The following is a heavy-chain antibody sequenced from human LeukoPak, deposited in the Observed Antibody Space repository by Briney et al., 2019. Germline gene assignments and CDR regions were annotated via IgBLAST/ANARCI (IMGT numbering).Heavy chain of an antibody. D-gene: IGHD3-22*01. CDR1: GFTFDDYG. CDR2: INWNGGST. CDR3: ARDMEAMIVVVNDAFDI. J-gene: IGHJ3*02. V-gene: IGHV3-20*04. Sequence: GGSLRLPCAASGFTFDDYGMSWVRQAPGKGLEWVSGINWNGGSTGYADSVKGRFTISRDNAKNSLYLQMNSLRAEDTALYYCARDMEAMIVVVNDAFDIWGQGTMVTVSS.